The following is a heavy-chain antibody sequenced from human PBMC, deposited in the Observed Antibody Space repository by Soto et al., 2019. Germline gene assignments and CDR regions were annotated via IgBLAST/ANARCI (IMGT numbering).Heavy chain of an antibody. J-gene: IGHJ6*02. CDR3: ARRWRDGGWTNYDFYGMDV. CDR1: GGTFGTLNSYT. D-gene: IGHD6-19*01. Sequence: QVQLVQSGAEVKKPGSSVKVSCRYSGGTFGTLNSYTINWVRQAPGQGLEWMGDIIPIFGTSNYAQKFQGRVTITADESTSTVFMELNSLMYEDTAVYFCARRWRDGGWTNYDFYGMDVWGQGTTVTVSS. CDR2: IIPIFGTS. V-gene: IGHV1-69*01.